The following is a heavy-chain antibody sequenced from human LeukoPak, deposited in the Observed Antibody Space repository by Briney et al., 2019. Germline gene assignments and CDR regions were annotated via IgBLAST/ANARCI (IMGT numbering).Heavy chain of an antibody. CDR3: ARRAHSGAMITLDY. J-gene: IGHJ4*02. CDR1: GYGLTRYW. D-gene: IGHD5-12*01. Sequence: GESLKISCRGSGYGLTRYWIVWVRQMPGKGLEWMGVIYPGDSNSRYSPSFQGQVTISADNSISTAYLQWSSRETAATTMYYCARRAHSGAMITLDYWGQGTLVTVSS. V-gene: IGHV5-51*01. CDR2: IYPGDSNS.